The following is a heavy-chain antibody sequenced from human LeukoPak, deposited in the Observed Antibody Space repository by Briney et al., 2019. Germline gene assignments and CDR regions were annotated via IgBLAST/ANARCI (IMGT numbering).Heavy chain of an antibody. CDR1: GGSFSGYY. CDR3: ARGGILRYFDWLLPPHDAFDI. V-gene: IGHV4-34*01. CDR2: INHSGST. D-gene: IGHD3-9*01. J-gene: IGHJ3*02. Sequence: SETLSLTCAVYGGSFSGYYWSWIRQLPGKGLEWIGEINHSGSTNYNPSLKSRVTISVDTSKNQFSLKLSSVTAADTAVYYCARGGILRYFDWLLPPHDAFDIWGQGTMVTVSS.